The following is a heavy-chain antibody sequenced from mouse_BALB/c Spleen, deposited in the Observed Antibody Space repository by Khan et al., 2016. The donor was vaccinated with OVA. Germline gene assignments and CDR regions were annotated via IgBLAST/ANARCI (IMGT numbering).Heavy chain of an antibody. CDR1: GYQTTSGYA. J-gene: IGHJ2*01. Sequence: EVQLQQSAPGLVTPSASLSLTCTCTGYQTTSGYARTWLMASPGHKLEWMGYISYSGVTRSTPPLQSRISITRDPSKNPFFLQLNSVTTEDTATYYCARGNYYGYYFDYWGQGTTLTVSS. CDR3: ARGNYYGYYFDY. CDR2: ISYSGVT. D-gene: IGHD1-1*01. V-gene: IGHV3-2*02.